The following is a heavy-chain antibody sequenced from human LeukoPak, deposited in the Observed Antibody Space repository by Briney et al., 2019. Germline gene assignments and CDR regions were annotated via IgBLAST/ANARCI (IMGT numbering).Heavy chain of an antibody. J-gene: IGHJ4*02. CDR3: ARDPYSNYFDY. Sequence: ASVKVSCKSSGYTXTGYYMHWVRQAPGQGLEWMGWINPNTGGINYAQKFQGRVTMTGDTSISAAYMELSRLRSDDTAVYYCARDPYSNYFDYWGQGTLVTVSS. CDR2: INPNTGGI. D-gene: IGHD5-18*01. V-gene: IGHV1-2*02. CDR1: GYTXTGYY.